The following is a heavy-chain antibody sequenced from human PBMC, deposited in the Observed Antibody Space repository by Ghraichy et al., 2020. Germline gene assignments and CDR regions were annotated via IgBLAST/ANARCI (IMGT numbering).Heavy chain of an antibody. V-gene: IGHV3-66*01. CDR1: GVTVSSKF. J-gene: IGHJ4*02. D-gene: IGHD5-12*01. CDR2: IYTGGST. Sequence: GESLNISCAVSGVTVSSKFMSWVRQAPGKGLEWVSVIYTGGSTHYADSVKGRFTISRDNSKNMLYLQMEGLRAEDTAVYYCGRGSAVATAPEYWGQGTLVTVSS. CDR3: GRGSAVATAPEY.